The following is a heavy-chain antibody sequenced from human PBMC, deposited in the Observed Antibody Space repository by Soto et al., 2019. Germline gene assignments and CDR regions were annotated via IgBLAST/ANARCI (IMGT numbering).Heavy chain of an antibody. CDR3: ARVPTP. CDR1: GGSISSGGYS. Sequence: SETLSLTSAVSGGSISSGGYSWSWIRQPPGKGLEWIGYIYHSGSTYYNSSLKSRVTISVDRSKNQFSLKLSSVTAADTAVYYCARVPTPRGQGTLVTVSS. CDR2: IYHSGST. J-gene: IGHJ5*02. V-gene: IGHV4-30-2*01. D-gene: IGHD2-2*01.